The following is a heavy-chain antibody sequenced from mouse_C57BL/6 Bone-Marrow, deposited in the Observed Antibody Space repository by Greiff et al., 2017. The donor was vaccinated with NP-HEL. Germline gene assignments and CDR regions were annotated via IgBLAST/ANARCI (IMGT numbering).Heavy chain of an antibody. V-gene: IGHV1-43*01. J-gene: IGHJ2*01. CDR3: ARSHYYGSSFAVYCDY. D-gene: IGHD1-1*01. Sequence: EVKLVESGPELVKPGASVKISCKASGYSFTGYYMHWVKQSSEKSLEWIGEINPSTGGTSYNQKFKGKATLTVDKSSSTAYMQLKSLTSEDSAVYYCARSHYYGSSFAVYCDYWGQGTTLTVSS. CDR1: GYSFTGYY. CDR2: INPSTGGT.